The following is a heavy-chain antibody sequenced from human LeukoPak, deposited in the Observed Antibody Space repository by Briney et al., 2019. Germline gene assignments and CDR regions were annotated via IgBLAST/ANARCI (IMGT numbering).Heavy chain of an antibody. V-gene: IGHV1-2*06. Sequence: ASVKVSCTASGYTFTGYYMHWVRQAPGQGLEWMGRINPNSGGTNYAQKFQGRVTMTRDTSISTAYMELSRLRSDDTAVYYCARDVAWSGSSGDTRFDPWGQGTLVTVSS. CDR2: INPNSGGT. J-gene: IGHJ5*02. CDR3: ARDVAWSGSSGDTRFDP. D-gene: IGHD3-22*01. CDR1: GYTFTGYY.